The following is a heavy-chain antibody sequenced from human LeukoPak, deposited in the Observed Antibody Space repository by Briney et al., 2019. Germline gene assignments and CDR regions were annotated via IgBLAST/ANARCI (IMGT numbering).Heavy chain of an antibody. J-gene: IGHJ3*02. CDR3: ARGSPGDDAFDI. CDR1: GFTFSSYS. CDR2: ISSSSSYI. Sequence: PGGSLRLSCAASGFTFSSYSMNWVRQAPGKGLEWVSSISSSSSYIYYADSVKGRFTISRDNAKNSLYLQMNSLRAEDMAVYYCARGSPGDDAFDIWGQGTMVTVSS. D-gene: IGHD4-17*01. V-gene: IGHV3-21*01.